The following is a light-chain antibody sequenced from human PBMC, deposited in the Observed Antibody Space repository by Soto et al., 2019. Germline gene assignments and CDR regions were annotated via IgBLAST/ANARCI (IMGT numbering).Light chain of an antibody. Sequence: QSVLTQPPSVSGTPGQRVTISCSGGISNIGTNYVHWFQQLPGTARKVLSNRDNQRPSGVPDRFSGSKSGTSASLAISGLQSEDEAEYYCAAWDDTVRSYVFGTGTKVTVL. CDR3: AAWDDTVRSYV. CDR2: RDN. J-gene: IGLJ1*01. V-gene: IGLV1-47*01. CDR1: ISNIGTNY.